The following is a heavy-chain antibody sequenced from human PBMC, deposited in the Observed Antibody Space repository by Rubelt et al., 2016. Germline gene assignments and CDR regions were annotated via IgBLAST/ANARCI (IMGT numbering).Heavy chain of an antibody. J-gene: IGHJ4*02. Sequence: QLQLQESGPGLVKPSETLSLTCTVSGGSISSSSYYWGWIRQPPGKGLEWIGCIYYSGSTYYNPSLKSRFTISVDTSKTQFSLKLSSVTAADTAVYYCAVHGYSYGYVGYWGQGTLVTVSS. CDR1: GGSISSSSYY. CDR3: AVHGYSYGYVGY. CDR2: IYYSGST. V-gene: IGHV4-39*01. D-gene: IGHD5-18*01.